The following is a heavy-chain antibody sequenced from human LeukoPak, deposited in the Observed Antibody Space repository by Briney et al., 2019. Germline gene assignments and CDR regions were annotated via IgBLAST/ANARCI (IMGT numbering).Heavy chain of an antibody. CDR1: GFTFSAYW. CDR3: AKVGLRAPTYYFDY. V-gene: IGHV3-74*01. CDR2: INSDGSST. J-gene: IGHJ4*02. Sequence: SGGSLRLSCAASGFTFSAYWMHWVRQAPGKGLVWVSRINSDGSSTSYADSVKGRFTISRDNSKNTLYLQMNSLRAEDTAVYYCAKVGLRAPTYYFDYWGQGTLVTVSS. D-gene: IGHD5-12*01.